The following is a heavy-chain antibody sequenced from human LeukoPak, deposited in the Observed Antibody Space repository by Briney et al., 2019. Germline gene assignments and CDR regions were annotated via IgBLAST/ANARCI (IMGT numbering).Heavy chain of an antibody. J-gene: IGHJ4*02. CDR3: AKQAASGGGVDY. Sequence: PGGSLRLSCATSGLTFGDYAMHWVRQAPGKGLEWVSLISGDSGTTYYADSVKGRFTISRDNSKNSLHVQMNNLRSEDTALYYCAKQAASGGGVDYWGQGTLVTVSS. D-gene: IGHD3-16*01. V-gene: IGHV3-43*02. CDR2: ISGDSGTT. CDR1: GLTFGDYA.